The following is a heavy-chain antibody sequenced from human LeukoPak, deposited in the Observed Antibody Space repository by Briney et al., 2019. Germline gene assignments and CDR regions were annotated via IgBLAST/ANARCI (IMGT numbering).Heavy chain of an antibody. CDR3: ARDNTVVVPAAIYYMDV. J-gene: IGHJ6*03. CDR1: GFTFSGHG. V-gene: IGHV3-48*01. CDR2: ISSSSSTI. Sequence: GGSLRLSCAASGFTFSGHGMNWVRQAPGKGLEWVSYISSSSSTINYADSVKGRFTISRDNAKNSLYLQMNSLSVEDTAVYYCARDNTVVVPAAIYYMDVWGKGTTVTVSS. D-gene: IGHD2-2*01.